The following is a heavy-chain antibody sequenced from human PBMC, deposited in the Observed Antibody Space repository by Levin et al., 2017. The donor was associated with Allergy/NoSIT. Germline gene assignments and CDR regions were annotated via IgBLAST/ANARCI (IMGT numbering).Heavy chain of an antibody. CDR2: IYYSGST. CDR3: ARIWSSGYDFWSGYYTGYYYYYMDV. V-gene: IGHV4-39*01. J-gene: IGHJ6*03. Sequence: ASETLSLTCTVSGGSISSSSYYWGWIRQPPGKGLEWVGSIYYSGSTYYNPSLKSRVTISVDTSKNQFSLKLSSVTAADTAVYFCARIWSSGYDFWSGYYTGYYYYYMDVWGKGTTVTVSS. CDR1: GGSISSSSYY. D-gene: IGHD3-3*01.